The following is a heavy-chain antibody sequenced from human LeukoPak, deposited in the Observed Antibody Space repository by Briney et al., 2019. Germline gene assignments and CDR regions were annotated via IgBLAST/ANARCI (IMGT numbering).Heavy chain of an antibody. CDR3: AKVNYGSATKEDY. CDR2: IYYSGSA. CDR1: GGSISSGGYY. J-gene: IGHJ4*02. V-gene: IGHV4-31*03. D-gene: IGHD3-10*01. Sequence: SETLSLTCTVSGGSISSGGYYWSWIRQHPGKGLEWIGYIYYSGSAYYNPSLKSRVTISVDTSENQFSLKLSSVTAADTAVYYCAKVNYGSATKEDYWGQGTLVTVSS.